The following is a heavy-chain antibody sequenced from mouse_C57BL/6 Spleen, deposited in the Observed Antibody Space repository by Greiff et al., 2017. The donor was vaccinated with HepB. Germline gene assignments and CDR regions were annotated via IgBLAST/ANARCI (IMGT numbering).Heavy chain of an antibody. CDR1: GYTFTDYY. J-gene: IGHJ2*01. Sequence: EVQLQQSGPELVKPGASVKISCKASGYTFTDYYMNWVKQSHGKSLEWIGDINPNNGGTSYNQKFKGKATLTVDKSSSTAYMELRSLTSEDSAVYYCARPTGTFLDYWGQGTTLTVSS. D-gene: IGHD4-1*02. CDR2: INPNNGGT. V-gene: IGHV1-26*01. CDR3: ARPTGTFLDY.